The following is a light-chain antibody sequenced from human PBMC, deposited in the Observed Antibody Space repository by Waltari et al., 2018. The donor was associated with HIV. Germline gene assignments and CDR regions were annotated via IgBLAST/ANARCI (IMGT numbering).Light chain of an antibody. CDR1: TLPKKY. CDR2: EDI. Sequence: SYELTQPPSVSVSPGQTARITCSGDTLPKKYAHWYQQKSGQAHVLVIYEDIKRPSGIPERFSGSSSGTMAILTISGAKVEDEADYYCYSTESNGNHRVFGGGTKLTVL. V-gene: IGLV3-10*01. J-gene: IGLJ3*02. CDR3: YSTESNGNHRV.